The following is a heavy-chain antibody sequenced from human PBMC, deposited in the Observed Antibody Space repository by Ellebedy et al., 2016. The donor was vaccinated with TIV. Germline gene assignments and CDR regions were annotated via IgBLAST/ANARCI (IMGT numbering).Heavy chain of an antibody. D-gene: IGHD6-6*01. V-gene: IGHV4-39*01. CDR3: ARLAYSSSSRDKFYGMDV. CDR1: GGSISGSGFH. CDR2: IYYSGST. J-gene: IGHJ6*02. Sequence: SETLSLXXNVSGGSISGSGFHWAWIRQPPGKGLEWIGSIYYSGSTYYNSSLKSRVTISVDTSKNQFSLKLSSVTAADTAVYYCARLAYSSSSRDKFYGMDVWGQGTTVTVSS.